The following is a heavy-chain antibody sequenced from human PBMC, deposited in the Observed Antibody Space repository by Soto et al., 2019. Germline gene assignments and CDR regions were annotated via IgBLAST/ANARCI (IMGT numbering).Heavy chain of an antibody. CDR1: GCSISNYY. V-gene: IGHV4-59*01. CDR3: ARRYGASFDY. CDR2: IYYSGST. D-gene: IGHD4-17*01. J-gene: IGHJ4*02. Sequence: PSDTLSLTFTISGCSISNYYWSWIRQPPGEGLEWIGYIYYSGSTNYNPSLKSRVIISVDTSKNQFSLKLSSVTAADTAVYYCARRYGASFDYWGQGTLVTVS.